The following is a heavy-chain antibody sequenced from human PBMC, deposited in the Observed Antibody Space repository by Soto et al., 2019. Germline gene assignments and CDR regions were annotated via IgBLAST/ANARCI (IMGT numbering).Heavy chain of an antibody. CDR2: IGVYNGKT. D-gene: IGHD2-2*02. J-gene: IGHJ6*02. CDR1: GYTFTKYG. Sequence: QEQLVQSGGEVKKPGPSVRVSCKASGYTFTKYGITWVRQAPGQGLEWMGWIGVYNGKTNYARKLQGRVIMTADTSASTAYMELRSLRSDDTAVYYCSRARYCTSPSCYNHYYYGMDIWGQGTTVSVSS. V-gene: IGHV1-18*04. CDR3: SRARYCTSPSCYNHYYYGMDI.